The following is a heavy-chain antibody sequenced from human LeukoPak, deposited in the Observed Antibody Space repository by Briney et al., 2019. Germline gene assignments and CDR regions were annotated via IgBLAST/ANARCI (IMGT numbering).Heavy chain of an antibody. CDR2: VNSNSGGT. J-gene: IGHJ4*02. CDR3: ARGYCSGGSCYHFDS. D-gene: IGHD2-15*01. Sequence: ASVKVSCKASGYXFSDYYMHWVRQAPGQGLEWMGWVNSNSGGTHYAQNFEVRVTMTRDTSISTAYMELSRLKIDDTALYYCARGYCSGGSCYHFDSWGQGTLVIVSS. CDR1: GYXFSDYY. V-gene: IGHV1-2*02.